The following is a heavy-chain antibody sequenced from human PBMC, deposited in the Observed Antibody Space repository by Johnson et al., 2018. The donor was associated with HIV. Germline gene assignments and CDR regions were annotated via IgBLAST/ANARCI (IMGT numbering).Heavy chain of an antibody. D-gene: IGHD2/OR15-2a*01. CDR2: IFYDGSYK. V-gene: IGHV3-30*04. Sequence: VQLVESGGGVVQPGRSLRLSCAASGFTFSTYAMHWVRQAPGKWLAWVAIIFYDGSYKYYADSVKGRFTISRDNSKNTLYMHMNSQMAENTAVYTCARNSRNDAFDIWGQGTMVTVSS. CDR3: ARNSRNDAFDI. CDR1: GFTFSTYA. J-gene: IGHJ3*02.